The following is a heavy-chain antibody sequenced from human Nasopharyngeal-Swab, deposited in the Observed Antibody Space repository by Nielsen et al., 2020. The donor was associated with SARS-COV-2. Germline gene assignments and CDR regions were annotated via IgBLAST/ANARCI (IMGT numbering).Heavy chain of an antibody. D-gene: IGHD6-13*01. CDR3: ARGVDSSSWYFPYYYYGMDV. CDR2: ISSSSSYV. V-gene: IGHV3-21*01. J-gene: IGHJ6*02. CDR1: GFTFSSYA. Sequence: GESLKISCAASGFTFSSYAMSWVRQAPGKGLEWVSSISSSSSYVYYADSVKGRFTISRDNAKNSLYLQMNSLRAEDTAVYYCARGVDSSSWYFPYYYYGMDVWGQGTTVTVSS.